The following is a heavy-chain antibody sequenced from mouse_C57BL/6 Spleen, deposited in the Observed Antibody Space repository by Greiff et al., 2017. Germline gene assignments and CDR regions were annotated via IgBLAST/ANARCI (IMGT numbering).Heavy chain of an antibody. CDR3: ARDGPGRYFDV. J-gene: IGHJ1*03. CDR1: GFTFSDYY. Sequence: EVQLVESEGGLVQPGSSMKLSCTASGFTFSDYYMAWVRQVPEKGLEWVANINYDGSSTYYLDSLKSRFIISRDNAKNILYLQMSSLKSEDTATYYCARDGPGRYFDVWGTGTTVTVSS. CDR2: INYDGSST. V-gene: IGHV5-16*01.